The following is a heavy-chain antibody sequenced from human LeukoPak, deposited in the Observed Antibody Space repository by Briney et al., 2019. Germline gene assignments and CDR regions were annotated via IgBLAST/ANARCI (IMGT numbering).Heavy chain of an antibody. CDR2: IYYSGST. CDR3: ARIHRYCSGGACYVLDN. V-gene: IGHV4-31*03. J-gene: IGHJ4*02. D-gene: IGHD2-15*01. CDR1: GGSISSGGYY. Sequence: SQTLSLTCTVSGGSISSGGYYWSWIRQHPGKGLEWIGYIYYSGSTYYNPSLKSRITISVDTSRNQFSLQLSSVTAADTAVYYCARIHRYCSGGACYVLDNWGQGTLVAVSS.